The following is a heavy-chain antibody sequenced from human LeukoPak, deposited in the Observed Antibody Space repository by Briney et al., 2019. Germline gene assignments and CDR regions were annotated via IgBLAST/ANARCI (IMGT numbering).Heavy chain of an antibody. D-gene: IGHD3-16*01. Sequence: PGGSLRLSCAASGFTFSSYSMNWVRQAPGKGLEWVSYISSSSTIYYADSVKGRFTISRDNAKNSLYLQVNSLRAEDTAVYYCARVGGENWFDPWGQGTLVTVSS. CDR3: ARVGGENWFDP. CDR2: ISSSSTI. CDR1: GFTFSSYS. J-gene: IGHJ5*02. V-gene: IGHV3-48*01.